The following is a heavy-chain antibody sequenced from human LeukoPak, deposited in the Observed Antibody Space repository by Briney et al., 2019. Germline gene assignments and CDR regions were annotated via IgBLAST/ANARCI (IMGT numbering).Heavy chain of an antibody. V-gene: IGHV3-21*04. Sequence: PGGSLRLSCAASGFTFSSYSMNWVRQAPGKGLEWVSSISSSSSYIYYADSVKGRFTISRDNSKNTLYLQMNSLRAEDTAVYYCAKTRVIAAASRGFFFDYWGQGTLVTVSS. J-gene: IGHJ4*02. CDR2: ISSSSSYI. CDR1: GFTFSSYS. D-gene: IGHD6-13*01. CDR3: AKTRVIAAASRGFFFDY.